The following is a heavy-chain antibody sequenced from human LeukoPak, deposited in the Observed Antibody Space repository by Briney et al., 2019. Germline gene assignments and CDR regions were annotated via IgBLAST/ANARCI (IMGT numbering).Heavy chain of an antibody. V-gene: IGHV4-39*01. CDR1: GGSINTSSYY. Sequence: SETLSLTCTVSGGSINTSSYYWGWIRQPPGKGLEWIAIIYYSGSTYYNPSLKSRVTIFVDMSKSQFSLKLSSVTAADTAVYYCARRFGYSYGYWFDPWGQGTLVTVSS. CDR2: IYYSGST. D-gene: IGHD5-18*01. J-gene: IGHJ5*02. CDR3: ARRFGYSYGYWFDP.